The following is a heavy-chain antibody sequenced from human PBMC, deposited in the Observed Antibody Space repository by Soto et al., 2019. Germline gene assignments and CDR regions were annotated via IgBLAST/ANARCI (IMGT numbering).Heavy chain of an antibody. CDR1: GYTFTSYG. CDR2: ISTYNGNT. Sequence: QVQLVQSGAEVKKPGASVKVSCKTSGYTFTSYGVSWVRQAPGQGLEWMGWISTYNGNTNYAQKFQGRVTMTTDAPTTTAYMELRSLRSDDTAVYYCARANDGSSSGSAWPYGFDPWGQGTPVTVSS. D-gene: IGHD3-22*01. J-gene: IGHJ5*02. V-gene: IGHV1-18*01. CDR3: ARANDGSSSGSAWPYGFDP.